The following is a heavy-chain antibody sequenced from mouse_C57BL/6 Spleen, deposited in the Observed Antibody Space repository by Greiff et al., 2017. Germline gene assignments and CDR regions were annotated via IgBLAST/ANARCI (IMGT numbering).Heavy chain of an antibody. CDR1: GFTFSSYG. CDR2: ISSGGSYT. V-gene: IGHV5-6*02. CDR3: ARHANITTVVAHYFDY. J-gene: IGHJ2*01. D-gene: IGHD1-1*01. Sequence: DVKLVESGGDLVKPGGSLKLSCAASGFTFSSYGMSWVRQTPDKRLEWVATISSGGSYTYYPDSVKGRFTISRDNAKNTLYLQMSSLKSEDTAMYYCARHANITTVVAHYFDYWGQGTTLTVSS.